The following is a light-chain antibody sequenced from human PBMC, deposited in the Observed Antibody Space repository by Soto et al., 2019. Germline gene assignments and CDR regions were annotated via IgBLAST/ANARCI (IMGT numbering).Light chain of an antibody. CDR2: DAS. CDR1: QSVSSY. V-gene: IGKV3-20*01. Sequence: EIVLTQSPATLSLSPGERATLSCRASQSVSSYLAWYQQKPGQAPRLLIYDASNRATGIPARFSGSGSGTDFTLTISRLEPEDFAVYYCQQYGSSPAPFGGGTKVDIK. J-gene: IGKJ4*01. CDR3: QQYGSSPAP.